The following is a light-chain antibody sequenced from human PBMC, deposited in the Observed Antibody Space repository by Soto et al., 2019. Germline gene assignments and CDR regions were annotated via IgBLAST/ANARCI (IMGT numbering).Light chain of an antibody. J-gene: IGKJ1*01. CDR3: LQDFRYPLT. Sequence: AIQMTQSPSSLSASVGDRVTITCRAIQGIGNNLAWYQQKPGKVPKLLIFAASSLQGGVPSRFSGSGSGTDFTFTINCLQAEDFAPYYCLQDFRYPLTFGRGTKVDLK. CDR1: QGIGNN. CDR2: AAS. V-gene: IGKV1-6*01.